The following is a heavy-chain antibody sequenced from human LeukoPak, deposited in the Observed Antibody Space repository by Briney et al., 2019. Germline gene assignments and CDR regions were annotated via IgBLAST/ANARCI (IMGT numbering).Heavy chain of an antibody. D-gene: IGHD4-23*01. CDR3: ARTYGANSQDY. CDR1: GGSITSYY. Sequence: KPSETLSLTCTVSGGSITSYYWTWIRQPPGKGLEWIGYIYYSGNTNYNPSLKSRVTMSVDTSKNQFSLKLNSVTAADTAVYYCARTYGANSQDYWGQGTLVTVSS. CDR2: IYYSGNT. V-gene: IGHV4-59*01. J-gene: IGHJ4*02.